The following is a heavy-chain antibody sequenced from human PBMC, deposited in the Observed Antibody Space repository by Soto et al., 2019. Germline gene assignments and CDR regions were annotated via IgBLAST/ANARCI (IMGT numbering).Heavy chain of an antibody. CDR3: ARGGNGRYYYYRVDV. CDR2: IYNSEST. J-gene: IGHJ6*02. D-gene: IGHD4-4*01. Sequence: SDTLSLTCSGSGAAVNSGSYYWSWIRQPPGEGLEWIGYIYNSESTNYNPSLKSRITITVDTSKNQFSLKLSSVTTADTAVYYCARGGNGRYYYYRVDVWGQGTTVTVSS. CDR1: GAAVNSGSYY. V-gene: IGHV4-61*01.